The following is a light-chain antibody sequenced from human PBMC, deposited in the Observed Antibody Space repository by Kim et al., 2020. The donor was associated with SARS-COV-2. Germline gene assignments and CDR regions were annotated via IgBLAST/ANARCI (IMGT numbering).Light chain of an antibody. J-gene: IGLJ3*02. CDR3: QTWGTGPWV. Sequence: APVKPPRPLSTGHTHYRIAWPPEQPEKGPRYLMKLNSDGSHSKGDGIPDRFSGSSSGAERYLTISSLQSEDEADYYCQTWGTGPWVFGGGTQLTVL. CDR2: LNSDGSH. V-gene: IGLV4-69*01. CDR1: TGHTHYR.